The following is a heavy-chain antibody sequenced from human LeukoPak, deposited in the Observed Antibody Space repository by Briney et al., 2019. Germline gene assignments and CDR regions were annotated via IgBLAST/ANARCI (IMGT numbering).Heavy chain of an antibody. V-gene: IGHV4-39*01. CDR2: IYYSGST. D-gene: IGHD1-26*01. CDR1: GGSISSYY. J-gene: IGHJ4*02. Sequence: PSETLSLTCTVSGGSISSYYWGWIRQPPGRGLEWIGSIYYSGSTYYNPSLKSRVTISVDTSKNQFSLKLSFVTAADTAVYYCARLVGATPHFDYWGQGTLVTVSS. CDR3: ARLVGATPHFDY.